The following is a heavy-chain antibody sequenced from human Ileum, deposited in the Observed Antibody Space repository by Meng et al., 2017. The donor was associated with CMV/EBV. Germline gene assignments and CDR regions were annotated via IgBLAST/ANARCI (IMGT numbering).Heavy chain of an antibody. Sequence: QMQLVKSGTERKKPGASVKVSCKASGNIFTGYYMHWVRQAPGQGLEWVGCINLNSGVIDFAQKFQGRITLTRDTSITTAYMELTRLIYDDTAVYYCARENWVYDYWGQGTLVTVSS. CDR2: INLNSGVI. V-gene: IGHV1-2*02. CDR3: ARENWVYDY. J-gene: IGHJ4*02. CDR1: GNIFTGYY. D-gene: IGHD7-27*01.